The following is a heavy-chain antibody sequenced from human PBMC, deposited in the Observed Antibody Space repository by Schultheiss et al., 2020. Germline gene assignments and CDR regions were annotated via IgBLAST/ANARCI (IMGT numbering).Heavy chain of an antibody. CDR2: IGTAGDT. CDR3: ARGGVAHYDGGMDV. D-gene: IGHD4/OR15-4a*01. CDR1: GFTFSSYD. Sequence: GGSLRLSCAASGFTFSSYDMHWVRQATGKGLEWVSAIGTAGDTYYPGSVKGRFTISRENAKNSLYLQMNSLRAGDTAVYYCARGGVAHYDGGMDVWGQGTTVTGSS. V-gene: IGHV3-13*01. J-gene: IGHJ6*02.